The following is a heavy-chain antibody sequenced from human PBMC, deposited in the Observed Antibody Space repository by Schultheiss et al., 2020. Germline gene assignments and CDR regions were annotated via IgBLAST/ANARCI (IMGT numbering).Heavy chain of an antibody. V-gene: IGHV4-39*02. CDR3: ARAVSSPNHWFDP. Sequence: SETLSLTCTVSGGSVSSGSYYWSWIRQPPGKGLEWIGSFYYSGSTYYNPSLKSRVTMSVDKSKNQFSLRLSSVTAADTAVYFCARAVSSPNHWFDPWGQGTLVTVSS. D-gene: IGHD1-14*01. CDR2: FYYSGST. J-gene: IGHJ5*02. CDR1: GGSVSSGSYY.